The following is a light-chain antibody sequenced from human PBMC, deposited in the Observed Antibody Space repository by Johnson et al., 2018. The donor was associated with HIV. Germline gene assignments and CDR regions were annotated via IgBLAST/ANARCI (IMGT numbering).Light chain of an antibody. CDR2: DNN. CDR1: SSNIGNNY. CDR3: GAWDSSLTTYV. V-gene: IGLV1-51*01. J-gene: IGLJ1*01. Sequence: QSVLTQPPSVSAAPGQKVTISCSGSSSNIGNNYVSWYQQLPGTAPKLLIYDNNQRPSGIPDRFSGSQSGTSATLGITGLQTGDEADYYCGAWDSSLTTYVLGTGTTVTVL.